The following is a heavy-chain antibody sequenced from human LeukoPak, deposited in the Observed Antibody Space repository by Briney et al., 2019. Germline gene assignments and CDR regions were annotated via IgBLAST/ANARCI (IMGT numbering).Heavy chain of an antibody. Sequence: SETLSLTCTVSGGSISSYYWSWIRRPPGKGLEWIGYIYYSGSTNYNPSLKSRVTISVDTSKNQFSLKLSSVTAADTAVYYCARAGRYFAVYYFDYWGQGTLVTVSS. D-gene: IGHD1-1*01. CDR3: ARAGRYFAVYYFDY. CDR1: GGSISSYY. J-gene: IGHJ4*02. V-gene: IGHV4-59*01. CDR2: IYYSGST.